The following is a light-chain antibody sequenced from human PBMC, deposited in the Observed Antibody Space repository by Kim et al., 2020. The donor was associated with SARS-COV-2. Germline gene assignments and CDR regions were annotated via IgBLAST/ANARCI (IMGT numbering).Light chain of an antibody. Sequence: GRKVILSCAGGSSNIGRNYVSWYQQLPGTAPKLLIYEDIHRPSWIPDRFSGSKSGTSATLAITGLQTGDEAEYFCGTWDTSLSAGVFGTGTKVTVL. CDR2: EDI. CDR1: SSNIGRNY. J-gene: IGLJ1*01. V-gene: IGLV1-51*02. CDR3: GTWDTSLSAGV.